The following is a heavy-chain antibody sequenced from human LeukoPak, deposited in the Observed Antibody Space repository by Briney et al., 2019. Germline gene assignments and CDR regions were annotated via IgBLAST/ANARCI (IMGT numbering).Heavy chain of an antibody. Sequence: GGSLRLSCAASGFTFSSYYMSWVRQAPGKGLEWVSSISSSSSYIYYGDSVKGRFTISRDNARNSLFLQMNSLRAEDTAVYYCARDRGSGWFDYWGQGTLVTVSS. J-gene: IGHJ4*02. CDR2: ISSSSSYI. CDR3: ARDRGSGWFDY. CDR1: GFTFSSYY. V-gene: IGHV3-21*01. D-gene: IGHD6-19*01.